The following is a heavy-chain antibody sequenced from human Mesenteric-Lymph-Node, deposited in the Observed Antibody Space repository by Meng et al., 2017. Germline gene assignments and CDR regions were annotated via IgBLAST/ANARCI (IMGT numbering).Heavy chain of an antibody. J-gene: IGHJ5*02. Sequence: GESLKISCAASGFTFSNYEMNWVRQAPGKGLEWIAYITTGTHDKYADSVKGRFTISRDNAKNSLYLQMNSLRVEDAAVYYCARELPSVRGDALDLWGQGTLVTVSS. V-gene: IGHV3-48*03. CDR1: GFTFSNYE. D-gene: IGHD3-10*01. CDR3: ARELPSVRGDALDL. CDR2: ITTGTHDK.